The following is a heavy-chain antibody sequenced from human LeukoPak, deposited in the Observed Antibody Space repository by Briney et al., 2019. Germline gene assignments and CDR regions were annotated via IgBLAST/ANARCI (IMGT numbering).Heavy chain of an antibody. CDR3: ARLSIVVVPAAVKDAFDI. Sequence: PSETLSLTCTVSGGSISSYYWSWIRQPPGKGLEWIGSIYYSGSTYYNPSLKSRVTISVDTSKNQFSLKLSSVTAADTAVYYCARLSIVVVPAAVKDAFDIWGQGTMVTVSS. D-gene: IGHD2-2*01. J-gene: IGHJ3*02. CDR1: GGSISSYY. V-gene: IGHV4-39*01. CDR2: IYYSGST.